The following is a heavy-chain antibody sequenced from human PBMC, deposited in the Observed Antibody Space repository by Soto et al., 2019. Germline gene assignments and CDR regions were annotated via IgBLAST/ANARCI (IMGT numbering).Heavy chain of an antibody. CDR3: ARASGYAFYYYYGMDV. J-gene: IGHJ6*02. V-gene: IGHV3-23*01. CDR1: GFSFSRYA. CDR2: ITGSGGTI. Sequence: DVHLLESGGGLVQPGGSLRLSCAASGFSFSRYAMIWVRQAPGKGQEWVSGITGSGGTIEYAASVKGRFTISRDNSKNTVDLQMNSLRAEDTAMYYCARASGYAFYYYYGMDVWGQGTTVTVSS. D-gene: IGHD5-12*01.